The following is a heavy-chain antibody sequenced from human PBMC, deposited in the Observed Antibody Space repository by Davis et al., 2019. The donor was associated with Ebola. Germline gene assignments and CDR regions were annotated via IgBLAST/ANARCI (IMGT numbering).Heavy chain of an antibody. CDR1: GYTFTSYG. Sequence: AASVKVSCKTSGYTFTSYGISWLRQAPGQGLEWMGWISAYNGQIKYAQKFEGRVTMTTDTSTNTGYMELRSLKSDDTAIYYCARIDARERFGPMDVWGQGTTVTVSS. CDR3: ARIDARERFGPMDV. CDR2: ISAYNGQI. J-gene: IGHJ6*02. V-gene: IGHV1-18*01. D-gene: IGHD3-10*01.